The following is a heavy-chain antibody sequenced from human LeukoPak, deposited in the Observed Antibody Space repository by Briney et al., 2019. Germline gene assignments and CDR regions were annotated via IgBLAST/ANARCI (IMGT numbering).Heavy chain of an antibody. J-gene: IGHJ5*02. D-gene: IGHD1-26*01. CDR2: IYYSGST. CDR1: GGSISSSSYY. V-gene: IGHV4-39*02. Sequence: SETLSLTCTVSGGSISSSSYYWGWIRQPPGKRLEWIGSIYYSGSTYYNPSLKSRVTISVDTSKNQFSLKLSSVTAADTAVYYCARESGSYFLVYWFDPWGQGTLVTVSS. CDR3: ARESGSYFLVYWFDP.